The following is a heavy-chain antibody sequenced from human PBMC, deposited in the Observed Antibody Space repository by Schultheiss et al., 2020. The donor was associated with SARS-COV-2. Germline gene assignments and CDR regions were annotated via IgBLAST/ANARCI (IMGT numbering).Heavy chain of an antibody. V-gene: IGHV4-34*01. CDR3: ARALGSSSWQVHSPLDP. Sequence: SETLSLTCAVYGGSFSGYYWSWIRQPPGKGLEWIGEINHSGSTNYNPSLKSRVTISVDTSKNQFSLKLSSVTAADTAVYYCARALGSSSWQVHSPLDPWGQGTLVTVSS. J-gene: IGHJ5*02. D-gene: IGHD6-13*01. CDR1: GGSFSGYY. CDR2: INHSGST.